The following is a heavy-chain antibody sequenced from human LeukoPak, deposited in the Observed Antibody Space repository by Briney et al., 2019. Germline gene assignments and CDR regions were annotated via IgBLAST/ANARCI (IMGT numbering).Heavy chain of an antibody. CDR3: ARDYFDSSGYYRTSYYYYYYYMDV. Sequence: SETLSLTCAVYGVSFSGYYWSWLRQPPGKGLEWIGEINHSGSTNYNPSLNSRVTISVDTSENQFSLKLSSVTAADTAVYYCARDYFDSSGYYRTSYYYYYYYMDVWGKGTTVTVSS. J-gene: IGHJ6*03. CDR2: INHSGST. V-gene: IGHV4-34*01. CDR1: GVSFSGYY. D-gene: IGHD3-22*01.